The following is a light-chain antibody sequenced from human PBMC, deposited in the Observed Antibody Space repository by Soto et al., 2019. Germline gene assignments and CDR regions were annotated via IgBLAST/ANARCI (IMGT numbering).Light chain of an antibody. CDR3: QQYGSSPLT. J-gene: IGKJ4*01. Sequence: EIVLSQSPGTLSLSPGEGATLSCRASQSVSSNFLAWYQRKPGQAPRLLMYGASSRATGIPDRFSGSGSGTDFTLTISRLDPEDFAVYYCQQYGSSPLTFGGGTKVEIK. CDR1: QSVSSNF. CDR2: GAS. V-gene: IGKV3-20*01.